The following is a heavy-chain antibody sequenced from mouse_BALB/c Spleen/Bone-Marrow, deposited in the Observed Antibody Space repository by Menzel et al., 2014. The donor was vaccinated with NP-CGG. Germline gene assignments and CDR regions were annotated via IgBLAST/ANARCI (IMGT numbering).Heavy chain of an antibody. CDR3: ARALGDGYYYAMDY. J-gene: IGHJ4*01. CDR2: IDPSDSET. Sequence: QVQLKDSGAELVKPGAPVRLSCKASGYTFTSYWMNWVKRRPGRGLEWIGRIDPSDSETHYNQKFKDKATLTVDKSSSTAYIQLSSLTSEDSAVYYCARALGDGYYYAMDYWGQGTSVTVSS. CDR1: GYTFTSYW. D-gene: IGHD2-3*01. V-gene: IGHV1-69*02.